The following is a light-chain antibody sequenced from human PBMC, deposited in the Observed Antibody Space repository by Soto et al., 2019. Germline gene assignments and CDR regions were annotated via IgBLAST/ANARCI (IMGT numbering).Light chain of an antibody. Sequence: EIVMTQSPATLSVSPGERATLSCRASESVSSNLAWYQLKPGQAPRVLIYGASTRATGIPARFSGSGSGTEFTLTINSLQSEDFAVYYCQQYKNWFGSLGQGTKVEIK. CDR1: ESVSSN. V-gene: IGKV3-15*01. J-gene: IGKJ1*01. CDR2: GAS. CDR3: QQYKNWFGS.